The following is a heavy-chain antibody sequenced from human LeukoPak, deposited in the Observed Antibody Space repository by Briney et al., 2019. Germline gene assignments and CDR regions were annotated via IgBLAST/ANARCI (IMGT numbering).Heavy chain of an antibody. CDR3: ARDGAFLYGDYGEDY. CDR2: INPSGGST. J-gene: IGHJ4*02. D-gene: IGHD4-17*01. V-gene: IGHV1-46*01. Sequence: ASVKVSCKASGYTFTSYYMHWVRQAPGQGLEWMGIINPSGGSTSYAQKFQGRVTMTRDMSTSTVYMELSSLRSEDTAVYHCARDGAFLYGDYGEDYWGQGTLVTVSS. CDR1: GYTFTSYY.